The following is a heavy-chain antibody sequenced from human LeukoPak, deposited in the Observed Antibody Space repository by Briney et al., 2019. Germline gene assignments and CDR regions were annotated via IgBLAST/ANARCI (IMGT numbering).Heavy chain of an antibody. V-gene: IGHV1-46*01. Sequence: ASVKVSCKVSGYTLTELSIHWVRQAPGQGLEWMGLINPGGDNTDYAQNFQGRVTMTRDTSTSTVYMGLSSLRSEDTAVYYCARIRDGYNDAYDIWGQGTMVTVSS. J-gene: IGHJ3*02. CDR2: INPGGDNT. D-gene: IGHD5-24*01. CDR3: ARIRDGYNDAYDI. CDR1: GYTLTELS.